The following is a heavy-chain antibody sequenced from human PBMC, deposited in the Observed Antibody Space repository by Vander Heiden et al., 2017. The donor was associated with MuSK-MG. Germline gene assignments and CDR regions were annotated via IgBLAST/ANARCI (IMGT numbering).Heavy chain of an antibody. J-gene: IGHJ4*02. CDR3: ASLTAVAGLFDY. CDR2: ISYDGSNK. Sequence: QVQLVESGGGVVQPGRSLRLSCAASGFTFSSYAMHWVRQAPGKGLEWVAVISYDGSNKYYADSVKGRFTISRDNSKNTLYLQMNSLRAEDTAVYYCASLTAVAGLFDYWGQGTLVTVSS. D-gene: IGHD6-19*01. V-gene: IGHV3-30-3*01. CDR1: GFTFSSYA.